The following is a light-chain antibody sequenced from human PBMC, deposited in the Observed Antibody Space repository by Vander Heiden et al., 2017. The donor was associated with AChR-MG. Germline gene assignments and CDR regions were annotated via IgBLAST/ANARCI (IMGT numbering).Light chain of an antibody. Sequence: QSALTQPASVSGSPGQSITISCTGTSSDVGGYNYVSWYQQHPGKAPKLMIYDVSKRPSGVSNRFSGSKSGNTASLTISGLQAEDEADYYCSSYTSNSTQVFGTGTKVTVL. CDR3: SSYTSNSTQV. V-gene: IGLV2-14*01. CDR1: SSDVGGYNY. CDR2: DVS. J-gene: IGLJ1*01.